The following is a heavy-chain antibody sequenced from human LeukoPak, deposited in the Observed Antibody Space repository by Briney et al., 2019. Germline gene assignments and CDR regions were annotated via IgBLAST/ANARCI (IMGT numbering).Heavy chain of an antibody. V-gene: IGHV3-11*01. CDR1: GFIFSDYY. Sequence: PGGSLRLSCAASGFIFSDYYMSWIRQAPGKGLEWVSYISSSGSNVLYADSVKGRFTVSRDNAKNSLYLQLNSLRADDAAVYYCARDALCSSTSWFANSLFDNWGQGTLVTVSS. J-gene: IGHJ4*02. CDR2: ISSSGSNV. CDR3: ARDALCSSTSWFANSLFDN. D-gene: IGHD2-2*01.